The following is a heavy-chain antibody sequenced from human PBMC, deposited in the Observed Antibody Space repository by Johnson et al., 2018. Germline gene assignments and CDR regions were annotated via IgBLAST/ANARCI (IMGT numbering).Heavy chain of an antibody. CDR1: GFTFSSYA. V-gene: IGHV3-30*04. D-gene: IGHD4-23*01. J-gene: IGHJ6*03. Sequence: VQLLESGGGVVQPGRSLRLSCAASGFTFSSYAMHWVRQAPGKGLAWVAVISDDGSNKYYADYVKGRFTISRDNSKNTLYLKMNSLRAEDTAVYYCAKDYGGNSEYYYYYYMDVWGKGTTVTVSS. CDR3: AKDYGGNSEYYYYYYMDV. CDR2: ISDDGSNK.